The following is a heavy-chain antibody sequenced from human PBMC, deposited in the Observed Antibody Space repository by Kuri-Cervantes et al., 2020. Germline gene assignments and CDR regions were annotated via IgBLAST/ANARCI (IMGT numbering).Heavy chain of an antibody. V-gene: IGHV3-7*01. CDR3: AGDSSGHLY. D-gene: IGHD6-19*01. Sequence: GESLKISCAASGFTFSSYWMSWVRQAPGKGLEWVANIKKDGGEKYYVDSVKGRFTISRDNAKNSLYLQMNSLRAEDTAVYYCAGDSSGHLYWGQGTLVTVSS. CDR1: GFTFSSYW. J-gene: IGHJ4*02. CDR2: IKKDGGEK.